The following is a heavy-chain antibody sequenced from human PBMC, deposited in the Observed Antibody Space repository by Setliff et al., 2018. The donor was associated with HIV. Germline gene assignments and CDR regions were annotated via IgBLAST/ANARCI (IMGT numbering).Heavy chain of an antibody. CDR2: ISAYNGNT. D-gene: IGHD6-19*01. CDR1: GHTFTNYG. Sequence: GASVKVSCKASGHTFTNYGISWVRQAPGQGLEWMGWISAYNGNTNYAQKLQGRVTMTTDTSTSTAYMELRSLRSDDTAVYYCARYGSGWPLWYFDIWGRGTLVTVSS. J-gene: IGHJ2*01. CDR3: ARYGSGWPLWYFDI. V-gene: IGHV1-18*01.